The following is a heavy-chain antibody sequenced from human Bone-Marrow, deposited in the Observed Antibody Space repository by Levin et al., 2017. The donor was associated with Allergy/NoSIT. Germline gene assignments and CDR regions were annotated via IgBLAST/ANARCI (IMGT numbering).Heavy chain of an antibody. CDR1: GFTVSSNY. V-gene: IGHV3-66*01. CDR2: IYSGGST. J-gene: IGHJ1*01. D-gene: IGHD3-22*01. CDR3: ARETRDSSGYHYVQH. Sequence: QAGGSLRLSCAASGFTVSSNYMSWVRQAPGKGLEWVSVIYSGGSTYYADSVKGRFTISRDNSKNTLYLQMNSLRAEDTAVYYCARETRDSSGYHYVQHWGQGTLVTVSS.